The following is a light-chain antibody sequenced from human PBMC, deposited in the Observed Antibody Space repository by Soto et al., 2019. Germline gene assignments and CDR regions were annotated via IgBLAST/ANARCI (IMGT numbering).Light chain of an antibody. Sequence: EMVLPQSPGTLSLSPGERATLSCRASQSVSNNYLAWYQQKPGQAPRLLIYGASNRATGIPDRFSGSGSGTDFTLTISRLEPEDFAVYYCQQYGSSGTFGQGTKVDI. CDR1: QSVSNNY. J-gene: IGKJ1*01. V-gene: IGKV3-20*01. CDR3: QQYGSSGT. CDR2: GAS.